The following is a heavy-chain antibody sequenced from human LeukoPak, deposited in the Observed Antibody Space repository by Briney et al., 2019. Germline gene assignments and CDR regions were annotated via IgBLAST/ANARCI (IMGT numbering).Heavy chain of an antibody. Sequence: PSETLSLTCTVSGDSLSSYYWSWIRQPPGKGLEWIGYIYSGSTNYNPSLESRVTISVDTSKNQFSLKLNSVTAADTAIYYCARHAMVRGVITNWFDPWGQGTLVTVSS. CDR2: IYSGST. CDR1: GDSLSSYY. J-gene: IGHJ5*02. CDR3: ARHAMVRGVITNWFDP. D-gene: IGHD3-10*01. V-gene: IGHV4-59*08.